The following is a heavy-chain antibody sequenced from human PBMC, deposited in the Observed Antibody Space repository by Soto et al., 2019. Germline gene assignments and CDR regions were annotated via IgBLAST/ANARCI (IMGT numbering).Heavy chain of an antibody. J-gene: IGHJ4*02. CDR3: ARGGSPGQSVAGSHPADS. Sequence: QVQLVQSGVEVKKPGASVKISCKASGYNFKTYGITWIRQAPGQGLEWMGWISAYSGNTNYAQKLQDRVTLTTDTSTATADMELRSLRSDDTAVYYCARGGSPGQSVAGSHPADSWGQGTLVTVSS. CDR1: GYNFKTYG. D-gene: IGHD6-19*01. CDR2: ISAYSGNT. V-gene: IGHV1-18*01.